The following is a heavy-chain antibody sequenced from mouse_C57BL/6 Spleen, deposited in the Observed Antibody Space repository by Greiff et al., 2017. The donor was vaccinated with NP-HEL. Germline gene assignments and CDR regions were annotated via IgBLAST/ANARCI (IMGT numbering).Heavy chain of an antibody. CDR3: AREFLDSLAWFAY. CDR2: INHNYGGT. D-gene: IGHD3-2*01. J-gene: IGHJ3*01. CDR1: GYTFTDYN. V-gene: IGHV1-22*01. Sequence: EVQLQQSGPELVKPGASVKMSCKASGYTFTDYNMYWVKQTHGKSLEWIGYINHNYGGTSYNQKFKGKGTLTVNKSSSTAYMELRSRTSEDSAVYYYAREFLDSLAWFAYWGQGTLVTVSA.